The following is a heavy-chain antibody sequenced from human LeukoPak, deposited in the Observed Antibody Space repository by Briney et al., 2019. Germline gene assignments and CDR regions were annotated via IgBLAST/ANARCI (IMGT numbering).Heavy chain of an antibody. CDR1: GFTFRSYN. CDR3: ATSHPRAGSYYKFDY. J-gene: IGHJ4*02. CDR2: ISSGSS. Sequence: PGGSLRLSCAASGFTFRSYNMNWVRQAPGKGLEWVSSISSGSSYADSVKGRFTISRDNAKNSLYLQMNSLRAEDTAVYYCATSHPRAGSYYKFDYWGQGTLVTVSS. D-gene: IGHD3-10*01. V-gene: IGHV3-21*01.